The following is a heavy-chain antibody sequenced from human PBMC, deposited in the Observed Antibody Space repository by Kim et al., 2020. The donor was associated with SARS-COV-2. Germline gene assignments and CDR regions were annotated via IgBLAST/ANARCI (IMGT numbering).Heavy chain of an antibody. J-gene: IGHJ6*02. Sequence: QKLQGRVTMTTDTSTSTAYMELRSLRSDDTAVYYCARDHYDILTGTPMDVWGQGTTVTVSS. D-gene: IGHD3-9*01. CDR3: ARDHYDILTGTPMDV. V-gene: IGHV1-18*01.